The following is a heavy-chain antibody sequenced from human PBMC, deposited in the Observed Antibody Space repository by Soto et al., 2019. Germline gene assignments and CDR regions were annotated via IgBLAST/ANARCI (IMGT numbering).Heavy chain of an antibody. V-gene: IGHV4-59*01. CDR1: GGSISSYY. CDR3: ARGGYGGNWFDY. D-gene: IGHD2-15*01. J-gene: IGHJ4*02. CDR2: IYYSGST. Sequence: SETLSLTCTVSGGSISSYYWSWIRQPPGKGLEWIGYIYYSGSTNYNPSLKSRVTISVDTSKNQFSLKLSSVTAADTAVYYCARGGYGGNWFDYWGQGTLVTVSS.